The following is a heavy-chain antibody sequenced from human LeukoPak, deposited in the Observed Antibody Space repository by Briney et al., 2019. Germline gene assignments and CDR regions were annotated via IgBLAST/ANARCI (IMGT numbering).Heavy chain of an antibody. D-gene: IGHD1-14*01. J-gene: IGHJ5*02. V-gene: IGHV3-7*04. CDR1: GFNFTAFW. Sequence: PGGSLRLSCAASGFNFTAFWMSWVRQTPEKGLEFVANINRDSSVKNYVDSVKGRFTISRDNAKKSLFLELNSLRADDTAVFYCARAGSYRLNWFDPWGQGTLVTVSA. CDR2: INRDSSVK. CDR3: ARAGSYRLNWFDP.